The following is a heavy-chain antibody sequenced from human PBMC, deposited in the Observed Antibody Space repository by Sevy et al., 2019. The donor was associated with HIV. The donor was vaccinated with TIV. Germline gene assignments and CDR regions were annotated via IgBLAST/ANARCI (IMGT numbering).Heavy chain of an antibody. Sequence: SETLSLTCAVSGGSISSGGYSWSWIRQPPGKGLEWIGYIYHSGRTYYNPSLKSRVTISVDRSKNQFSLKLSSVTAADTAVYYCARGLGRFGELLNWFDPWGQGTLVTVSS. J-gene: IGHJ5*02. CDR1: GGSISSGGYS. CDR2: IYHSGRT. CDR3: ARGLGRFGELLNWFDP. D-gene: IGHD3-10*01. V-gene: IGHV4-30-2*01.